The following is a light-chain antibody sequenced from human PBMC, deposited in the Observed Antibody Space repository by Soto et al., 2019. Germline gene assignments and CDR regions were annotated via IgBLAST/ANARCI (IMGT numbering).Light chain of an antibody. V-gene: IGKV1-27*01. CDR3: QKYNSAPRT. J-gene: IGKJ3*01. CDR1: QGISNY. Sequence: DIQMTQSPSSLSASVGDRVTITCRASQGISNYLAWYQQKPGKVPKLLIYAASTLQSGVLPRFSGSGSGTDFTLTISGLQPEDVATYYCQKYNSAPRTFGPGTKVDIK. CDR2: AAS.